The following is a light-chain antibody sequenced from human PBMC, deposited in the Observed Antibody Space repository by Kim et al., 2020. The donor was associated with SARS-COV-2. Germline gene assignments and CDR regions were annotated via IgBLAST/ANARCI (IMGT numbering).Light chain of an antibody. J-gene: IGLJ2*01. CDR2: TNN. Sequence: RVTSLGSGSNSNIGSKSVNWYQQRPGTAPRRLIYTNNQRPSGVKDRISGSKSGTSASRAISGLQSEDEADYYCAAWDDSLNGYVVFGGGTQLTVL. CDR3: AAWDDSLNGYVV. CDR1: NSNIGSKS. V-gene: IGLV1-44*01.